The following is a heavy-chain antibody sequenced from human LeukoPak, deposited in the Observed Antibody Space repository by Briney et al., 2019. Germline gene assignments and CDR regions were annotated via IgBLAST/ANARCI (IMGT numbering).Heavy chain of an antibody. J-gene: IGHJ3*02. V-gene: IGHV3-64D*06. D-gene: IGHD4-23*01. CDR2: ISSNGGST. Sequence: GGSLRLSCSASGFTFSSYAMHWVRRAPGKGLEYVSAISSNGGSTYYADSVKGRFTISRDNSKNTLYLQMSSLRAEDTAVYYCSRWSFENDAFDIWGQGTMVTVSS. CDR1: GFTFSSYA. CDR3: SRWSFENDAFDI.